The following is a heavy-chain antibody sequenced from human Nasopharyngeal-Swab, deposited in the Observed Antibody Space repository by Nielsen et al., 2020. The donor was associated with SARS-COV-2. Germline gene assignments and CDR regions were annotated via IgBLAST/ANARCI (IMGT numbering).Heavy chain of an antibody. CDR3: ARVGAFRGNYGDYEVY. CDR2: IIPIFGTA. D-gene: IGHD4-17*01. Sequence: SVKASCKASGGIFSIYAISWVRQAPGQGLEWMGGIIPIFGTANYAQKFQGRVTITADKSTSTAYMELSSLRSEDTAVYYCARVGAFRGNYGDYEVYWGQGTLVTVSS. CDR1: GGIFSIYA. V-gene: IGHV1-69*06. J-gene: IGHJ4*02.